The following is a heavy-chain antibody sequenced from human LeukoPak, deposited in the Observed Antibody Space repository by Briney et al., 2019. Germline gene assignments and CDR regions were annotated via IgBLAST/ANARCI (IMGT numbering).Heavy chain of an antibody. D-gene: IGHD2-2*01. CDR1: GFTFSSYG. CDR2: ISYDGSNK. V-gene: IGHV3-30*18. J-gene: IGHJ4*02. CDR3: AKDPRDIVVVPAVMDDY. Sequence: GGSLRLSCAASGFTFSSYGMHWVRQAPGKGLEWVAVISYDGSNKYYADSVKGRFTISRDNSKNTLYLQMNSLRAEDTAVYYCAKDPRDIVVVPAVMDDYWGQGTLVTVSS.